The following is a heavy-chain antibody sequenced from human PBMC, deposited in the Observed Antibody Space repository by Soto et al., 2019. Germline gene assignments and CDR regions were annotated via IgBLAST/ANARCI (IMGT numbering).Heavy chain of an antibody. CDR3: TRASSYAFDY. CDR1: GFTFNAFS. CDR2: IAGGGVPT. D-gene: IGHD2-2*01. J-gene: IGHJ4*02. V-gene: IGHV3-48*01. Sequence: EVHLVESGGGLVQSGESLRLSCAASGFTFNAFSMNWVRQTPGKGLEWIAHIAGGGVPTYYADSVKGRFTISRDKGKNLLYLQMNSLKGEDSGVYYCTRASSYAFDYWGQGALVTVSS.